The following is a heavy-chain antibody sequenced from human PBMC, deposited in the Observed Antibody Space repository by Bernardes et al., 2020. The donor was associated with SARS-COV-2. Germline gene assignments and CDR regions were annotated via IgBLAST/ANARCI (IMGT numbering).Heavy chain of an antibody. J-gene: IGHJ5*02. CDR3: ATVVGYSYGGGWFDP. D-gene: IGHD5-12*01. Sequence: ASVKVSCKASGYTFTSYGISWVRQAPGQGLEWMGWISGDEGNTNYAHKFHGRVTMPTDTSTSPAHMELRSLRSDEPAVYYCATVVGYSYGGGWFDPWGQGTLVTVSS. V-gene: IGHV1-18*01. CDR2: ISGDEGNT. CDR1: GYTFTSYG.